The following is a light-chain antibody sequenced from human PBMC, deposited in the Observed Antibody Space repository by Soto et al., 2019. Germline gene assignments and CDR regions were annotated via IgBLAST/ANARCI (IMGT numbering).Light chain of an antibody. J-gene: IGLJ1*01. CDR2: DVS. Sequence: QSALTQPRSVSGSPGQSVTISCTGTSSDVGGYNYVSWYQQHPGKAPKLMMYDVSKRPSGVPDRFSGSKSGNTASLTISGLQAEDEADYYFCSYAGSDTSVFGTGTKVTV. V-gene: IGLV2-11*01. CDR1: SSDVGGYNY. CDR3: CSYAGSDTSV.